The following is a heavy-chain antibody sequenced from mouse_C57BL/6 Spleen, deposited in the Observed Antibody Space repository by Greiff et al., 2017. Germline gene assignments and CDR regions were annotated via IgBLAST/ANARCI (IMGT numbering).Heavy chain of an antibody. Sequence: EVQLVESGGGLVKPGGSLKLSCAASGFTFSSYAMSWVRQTPEKRLEWVATISDGGSYTYYPDNVKGRFTISRDNAKNNLYLQMSHLKSEDTAMYYCARDRGYGSFFDYWGQGTTLTVSS. CDR2: ISDGGSYT. CDR3: ARDRGYGSFFDY. D-gene: IGHD1-1*01. CDR1: GFTFSSYA. J-gene: IGHJ2*01. V-gene: IGHV5-4*01.